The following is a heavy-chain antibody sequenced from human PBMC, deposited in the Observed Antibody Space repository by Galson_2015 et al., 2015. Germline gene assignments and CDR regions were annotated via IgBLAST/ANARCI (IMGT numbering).Heavy chain of an antibody. CDR1: GGSISSGGSY. CDR3: ARADPIRNTHFGRIDYYYGMDV. CDR2: IYYSGST. V-gene: IGHV4-31*03. Sequence: LSLTCTVSGGSISSGGSYWSWIRQHPGKGLEWIGYIYYSGSTYYNPSLKSRVTISVDTSKNQFSLKLSSVTAADTAVYYCARADPIRNTHFGRIDYYYGMDVWGQGTTVTVSS. J-gene: IGHJ6*02. D-gene: IGHD3-3*01.